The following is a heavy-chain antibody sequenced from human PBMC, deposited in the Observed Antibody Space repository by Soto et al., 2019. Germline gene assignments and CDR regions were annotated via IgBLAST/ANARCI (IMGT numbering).Heavy chain of an antibody. CDR2: IKFDGSQR. CDR1: GFTLSRLW. D-gene: IGHD3-3*01. J-gene: IGHJ3*01. V-gene: IGHV3-7*01. CDR3: ARAAAYSDRDLWYDGYDL. Sequence: GGSLRLSCAASGFTLSRLWMNWVRQAPGKGLEWVANIKFDGSQRSYLDSVKGRFTISRDNAGNSLHLQMDSLRAEDTAVYFCARAAAYSDRDLWYDGYDLCGQATMLTVS.